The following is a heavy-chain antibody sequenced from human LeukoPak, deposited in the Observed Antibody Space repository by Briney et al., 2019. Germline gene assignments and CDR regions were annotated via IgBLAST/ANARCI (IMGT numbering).Heavy chain of an antibody. CDR1: GFTFSKHG. CDR2: ISNDGNNE. V-gene: IGHV3-30*18. CDR3: AKDQSGNVPGY. D-gene: IGHD3-10*02. Sequence: GSSLRLSCADSGFTFSKHGLHWLRQAPGTGLEWVAVISNDGNNEYYADSVKGRFTISRDDSKKTLYLQMNSLGAEDTALYYCAKDQSGNVPGYWGQGTLVTVSS. J-gene: IGHJ4*02.